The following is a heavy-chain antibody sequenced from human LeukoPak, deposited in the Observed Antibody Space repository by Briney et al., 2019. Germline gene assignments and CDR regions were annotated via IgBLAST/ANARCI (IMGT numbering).Heavy chain of an antibody. D-gene: IGHD3-10*01. V-gene: IGHV4-39*01. CDR3: ARQSRVDYYGSGSYYNKTLDY. Sequence: SETLSLTCTVSGGSISSSSYYWGWIRQPPGKGLEWIGSIYYSGSTYYNPSLKSRVTISVDTSKNQFTLKLSSVTAADTAVYYCARQSRVDYYGSGSYYNKTLDYWGQGTLVTVSS. CDR2: IYYSGST. J-gene: IGHJ4*02. CDR1: GGSISSSSYY.